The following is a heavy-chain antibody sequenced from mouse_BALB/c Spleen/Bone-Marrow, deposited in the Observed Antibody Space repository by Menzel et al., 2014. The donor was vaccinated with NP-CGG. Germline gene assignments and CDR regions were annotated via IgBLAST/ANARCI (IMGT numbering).Heavy chain of an antibody. V-gene: IGHV4-1*02. CDR2: INPDSSTI. J-gene: IGHJ2*01. CDR1: GLDFSRYW. D-gene: IGHD1-1*01. CDR3: ARPDYYGYLNY. Sequence: EVKLVESGGGLVLPGGSLKLSCAASGLDFSRYWMSWVRQAPGKGLEWIGEINPDSSTINYTPSLKDKFIISGDNAKNTLYLRLNKVRSEDTALYFCARPDYYGYLNYWGQGTTLTVSS.